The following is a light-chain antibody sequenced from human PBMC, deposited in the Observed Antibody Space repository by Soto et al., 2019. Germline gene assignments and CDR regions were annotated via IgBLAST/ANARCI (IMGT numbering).Light chain of an antibody. CDR3: KSYPPTPAV. CDR1: SSDVGAYNY. V-gene: IGLV2-14*01. J-gene: IGLJ1*01. CDR2: EVT. Sequence: QSLLTPPASVSGSPGQSITISCTGTSSDVGAYNYVSWYQQYPGKAPKLMIYEVTNRPSGVSNRFSGSKSGNTASLTISGLQPEDEADYYCKSYPPTPAVFGTGPKVAVL.